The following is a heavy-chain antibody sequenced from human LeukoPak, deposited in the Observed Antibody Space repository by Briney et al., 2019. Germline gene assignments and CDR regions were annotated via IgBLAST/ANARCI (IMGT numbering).Heavy chain of an antibody. D-gene: IGHD6-13*01. Sequence: SQTLSLTCTVSGGSISSGGYYWSWIRQPPGKGLEWIGYIYHSGSTYYNPSLKSRVTISVDRSKNQFSLKLSSVTAADTAVYYCARSFSSSWQYFDYWGQGTLVTVSS. CDR3: ARSFSSSWQYFDY. J-gene: IGHJ4*02. CDR1: GGSISSGGYY. V-gene: IGHV4-30-2*02. CDR2: IYHSGST.